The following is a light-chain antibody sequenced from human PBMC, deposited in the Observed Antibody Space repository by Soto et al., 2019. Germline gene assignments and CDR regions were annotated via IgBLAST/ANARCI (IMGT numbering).Light chain of an antibody. CDR1: QSVSSY. Sequence: ELVLTQSPATLSLSPGARATLSCRASQSVSSYLAWYQQKPGQAPRLLIYDASNRATGIPARFSGSGSGTDFTLTSRSLEPEDFAFYYCQQRSNWPSGTVGLGTKVESK. CDR3: QQRSNWPSGT. V-gene: IGKV3-11*01. J-gene: IGKJ1*01. CDR2: DAS.